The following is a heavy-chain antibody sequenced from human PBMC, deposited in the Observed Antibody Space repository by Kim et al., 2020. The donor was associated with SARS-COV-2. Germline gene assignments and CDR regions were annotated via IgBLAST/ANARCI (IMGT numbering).Heavy chain of an antibody. CDR2: SNHSDST. CDR1: GGSFSDYN. D-gene: IGHD2-2*02. Sequence: SETLSLTCAVYGGSFSDYNWSWIRKRPGKGLEWIGESNHSDSTNLSPSLKRRITISVDTSKSQVSLRLKSMTATDTAVYYCARGRAGVVPAPVLGPGPYYDYCAMDVWGRGTPVAVSS. J-gene: IGHJ6*02. V-gene: IGHV4-34*01. CDR3: ARGRAGVVPAPVLGPGPYYDYCAMDV.